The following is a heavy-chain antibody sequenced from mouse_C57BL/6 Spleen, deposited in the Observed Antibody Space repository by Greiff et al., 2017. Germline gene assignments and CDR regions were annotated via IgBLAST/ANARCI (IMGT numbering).Heavy chain of an antibody. CDR3: ARSYYYEDFYYAMDY. CDR1: GYTFTTSW. CDR2: IDPNSGGT. D-gene: IGHD1-1*01. Sequence: VQLQQPGAELVKPGASVRLSCKASGYTFTTSWMHWVKRRPGRGLGWIGRIDPNSGGTTYNEKFRSKATLTVDKPSSTAYMQLSSLTSEDSAVYYCARSYYYEDFYYAMDYWGQGTSVTVSS. V-gene: IGHV1-72*01. J-gene: IGHJ4*01.